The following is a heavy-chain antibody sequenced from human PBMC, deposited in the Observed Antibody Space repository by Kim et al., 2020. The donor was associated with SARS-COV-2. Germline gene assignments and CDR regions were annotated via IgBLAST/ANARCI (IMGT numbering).Heavy chain of an antibody. Sequence: ASVKVSCKASGYTFTSYGISWVRQAPGQGLEWMGWISAYNGSTNYAQNLQGRVTMTTDTSTSTAYMELRSLRYDDTAVYYCARAKDDYGDDCDHWGQGTLVTVSS. CDR3: ARAKDDYGDDCDH. V-gene: IGHV1-18*01. D-gene: IGHD4-17*01. CDR1: GYTFTSYG. J-gene: IGHJ4*02. CDR2: ISAYNGST.